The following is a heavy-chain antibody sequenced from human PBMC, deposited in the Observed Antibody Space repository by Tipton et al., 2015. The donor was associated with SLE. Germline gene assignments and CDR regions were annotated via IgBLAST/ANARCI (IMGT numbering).Heavy chain of an antibody. CDR1: GDSISGTTYS. Sequence: TLSLTCTVSGDSISGTTYSWAWIRQSPGKGLDWIGSVYYTGTTFYNPSLESRVTVSLDTSRNRFSLRLRSVTAADTAVYYCARGSSGSYFGFDFWGQGTLVTVSS. V-gene: IGHV4-39*02. CDR3: ARGSSGSYFGFDF. CDR2: VYYTGTT. D-gene: IGHD3-10*01. J-gene: IGHJ4*02.